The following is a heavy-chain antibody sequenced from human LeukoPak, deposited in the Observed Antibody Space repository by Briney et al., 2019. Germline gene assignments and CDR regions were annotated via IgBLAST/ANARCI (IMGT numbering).Heavy chain of an antibody. CDR1: GFTFSRYW. CDR2: INSDGSST. J-gene: IGHJ4*02. V-gene: IGHV3-74*01. D-gene: IGHD6-19*01. Sequence: RGSLRLSCAASGFTFSRYWMHWVRQAPGKGLVWVSRINSDGSSTTYADSVKGRFTISRDNAENTLYLQMNSLRVEDTAVYYCARDVGSGWYHFDNWGQGTLVTVSS. CDR3: ARDVGSGWYHFDN.